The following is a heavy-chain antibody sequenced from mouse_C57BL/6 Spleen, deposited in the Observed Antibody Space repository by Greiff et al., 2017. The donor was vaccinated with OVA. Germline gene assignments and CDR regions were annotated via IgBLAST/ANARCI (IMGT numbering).Heavy chain of an antibody. Sequence: EVMLVESGGGLVKPGGSLKLSCAASGFTFSDYGMHWVRQAPEKGLEWVAYISSGSSTIYYADTVKGRFTISRDNAKNTLFLQMTSLRSEDTAMYYCARDYGSSHLWYFDVWGTENTVTVST. V-gene: IGHV5-17*01. CDR2: ISSGSSTI. CDR1: GFTFSDYG. CDR3: ARDYGSSHLWYFDV. J-gene: IGHJ1*03. D-gene: IGHD1-1*01.